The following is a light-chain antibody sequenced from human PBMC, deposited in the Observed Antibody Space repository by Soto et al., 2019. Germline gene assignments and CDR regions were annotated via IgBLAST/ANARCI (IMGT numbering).Light chain of an antibody. J-gene: IGKJ4*01. Sequence: IVMTQSPDSLSVSPGERATLSCSASQSISSNLAWYQQKPGQAPRLLFYGASTRATAIPARFSGSGSGTEFMLTISSLQSEDFAVYYCQQYNSRPLTFGGGTKVEIK. V-gene: IGKV3-15*01. CDR1: QSISSN. CDR2: GAS. CDR3: QQYNSRPLT.